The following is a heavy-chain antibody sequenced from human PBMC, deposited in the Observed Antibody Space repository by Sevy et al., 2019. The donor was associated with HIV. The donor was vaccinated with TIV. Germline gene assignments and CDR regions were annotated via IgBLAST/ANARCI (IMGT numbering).Heavy chain of an antibody. V-gene: IGHV4-30-4*01. J-gene: IGHJ4*02. CDR2: IYYSGST. Sequence: SETLSLTCTVSGGSISSGDYYWSWIRQPPGKGLEWIGYIYYSGSTYYNPSLKSRVTISVDTSKNQFSLKLSSVTAAETAVYYCSRGPRGYCSGDSCSTAIDYWGQGTLVTVSS. CDR1: GGSISSGDYY. CDR3: SRGPRGYCSGDSCSTAIDY. D-gene: IGHD2-15*01.